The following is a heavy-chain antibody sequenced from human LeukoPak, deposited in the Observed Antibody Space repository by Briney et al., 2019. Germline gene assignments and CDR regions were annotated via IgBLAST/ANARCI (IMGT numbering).Heavy chain of an antibody. D-gene: IGHD3-10*02. CDR1: GGSFSSYY. Sequence: SETLSLTCAVYGGSFSSYYWSWIRQPPGKGLEWIGYIYYSGSTNCNPSLKSRVTISVDTSKNQFSLKLSSVTAADTAVYYCAGNPAPPSITMIGRNDYWGQGTLVTVSS. CDR2: IYYSGST. J-gene: IGHJ4*02. V-gene: IGHV4-59*08. CDR3: AGNPAPPSITMIGRNDY.